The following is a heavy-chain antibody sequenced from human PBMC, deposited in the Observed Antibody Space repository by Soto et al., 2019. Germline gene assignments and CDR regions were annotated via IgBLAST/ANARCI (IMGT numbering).Heavy chain of an antibody. Sequence: SETQSLTCDVAGAYITTYYSSLLRQAPGKGLEWIGNVYHTGSTDYNSSLKSRVTISVDTSKNQFSLNMNSVTAADTAVYYCARRLFGSGWTLDSWGQGALVTVSS. V-gene: IGHV4-59*01. CDR1: GAYITTYY. CDR3: ARRLFGSGWTLDS. D-gene: IGHD6-19*01. J-gene: IGHJ4*02. CDR2: VYHTGST.